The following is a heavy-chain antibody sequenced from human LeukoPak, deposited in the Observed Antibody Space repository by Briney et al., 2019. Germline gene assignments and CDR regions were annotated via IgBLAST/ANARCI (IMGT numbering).Heavy chain of an antibody. CDR2: INHSGST. D-gene: IGHD3-3*01. Sequence: PSETLSLTCAVYGGSFSGYYWSWIRQPPGKGLEWIGEINHSGSTNYNPSLKSRVTISVDTSKNQFSLKLSSVTAADTAVYYCARGKYYDFWSGYSGPGRWFDPWGQGTLVTVSS. J-gene: IGHJ5*02. CDR1: GGSFSGYY. CDR3: ARGKYYDFWSGYSGPGRWFDP. V-gene: IGHV4-34*01.